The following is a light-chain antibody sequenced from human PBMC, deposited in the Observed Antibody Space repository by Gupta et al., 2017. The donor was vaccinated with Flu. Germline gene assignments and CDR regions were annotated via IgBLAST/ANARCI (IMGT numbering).Light chain of an antibody. CDR3: QVWDTSSDWV. CDR1: NIVTKS. V-gene: IGLV3-21*02. J-gene: IGLJ3*02. Sequence: SYVLTQPPPVSVAPGQTASITRGGTNIVTKSVHWYQQKPGQAPVLVVYDDYDRTSGIPERFSGSNFGNTATLTISRVEAGDGADYYCQVWDTSSDWVFGGGTKLTVL. CDR2: DDY.